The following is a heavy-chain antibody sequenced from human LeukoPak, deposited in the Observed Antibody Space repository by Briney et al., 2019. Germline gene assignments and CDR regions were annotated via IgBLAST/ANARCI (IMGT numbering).Heavy chain of an antibody. Sequence: PSETLSLTCTVSGGSISSYYWSWIRQPPGKGLEWIGYIYYSGSTNYNPSLKSRVTISVDTSKNQFSLKLSSVTTADTAMYYCARVRDDTAYYFDYWGQGTLVTVSS. V-gene: IGHV4-59*01. CDR2: IYYSGST. D-gene: IGHD3-9*01. CDR1: GGSISSYY. CDR3: ARVRDDTAYYFDY. J-gene: IGHJ4*02.